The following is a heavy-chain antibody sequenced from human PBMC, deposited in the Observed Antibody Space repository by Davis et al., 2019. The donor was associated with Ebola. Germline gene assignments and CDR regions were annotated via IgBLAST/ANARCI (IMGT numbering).Heavy chain of an antibody. V-gene: IGHV1-69*13. CDR2: IIPIFGTA. J-gene: IGHJ4*02. CDR3: ASNLVAAAGEDY. Sequence: SVKVSCKASGGTFSSYAISWVRQAPGQGLEWMGGIIPIFGTANYAQKFQGRVTITADESTSTAYMELSSLRSEDTAVYYCASNLVAAAGEDYWGQGTLVTVSS. CDR1: GGTFSSYA. D-gene: IGHD6-13*01.